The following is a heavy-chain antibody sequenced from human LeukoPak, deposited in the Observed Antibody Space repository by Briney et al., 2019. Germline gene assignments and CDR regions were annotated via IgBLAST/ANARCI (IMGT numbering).Heavy chain of an antibody. CDR2: INHSGST. J-gene: IGHJ4*02. CDR3: ARAYCSSTSCYFRLGRYFDY. CDR1: GGSFSGYY. D-gene: IGHD2-2*01. V-gene: IGHV4-34*01. Sequence: PSETLSLTCAVYGGSFSGYYWSWIRQPLGKGLEWIGEINHSGSTNYNPSLKSRVTISVDTSKNQFSLKLSSVTAADTAVYYCARAYCSSTSCYFRLGRYFDYWGQGTLVTVSS.